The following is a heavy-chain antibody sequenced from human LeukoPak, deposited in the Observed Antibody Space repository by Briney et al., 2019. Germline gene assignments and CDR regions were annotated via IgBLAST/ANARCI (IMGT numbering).Heavy chain of an antibody. V-gene: IGHV1-46*01. CDR3: ARAEQLAEFDY. CDR2: INPSGGST. Sequence: ASVKVSCKASGYTFTSYYMHWVRQAPGQGLEWMEIINPSGGSTSYAQKFQGRVTMTRDTSTSTVYMELSSLRSEDTAVYYCARAEQLAEFDYWGQGTLVTVSS. D-gene: IGHD6-6*01. J-gene: IGHJ4*02. CDR1: GYTFTSYY.